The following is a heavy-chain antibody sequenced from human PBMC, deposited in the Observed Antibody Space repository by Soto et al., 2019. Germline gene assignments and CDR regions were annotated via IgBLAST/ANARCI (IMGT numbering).Heavy chain of an antibody. J-gene: IGHJ4*02. CDR3: ARDQCQWLPDY. CDR1: GYTFTSYG. Sequence: QVQLVQSGAEVKKPGASVKVSCKASGYTFTSYGISWVRQAPGQGLEWMGWISAYNGNTNYAQQLQGRVTMTTATATSRAYMELRSLRSDDTAVYFCARDQCQWLPDYWGQGSLVIVSS. V-gene: IGHV1-18*01. CDR2: ISAYNGNT. D-gene: IGHD6-19*01.